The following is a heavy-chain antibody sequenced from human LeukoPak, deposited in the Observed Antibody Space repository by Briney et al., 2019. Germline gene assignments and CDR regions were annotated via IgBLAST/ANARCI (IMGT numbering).Heavy chain of an antibody. Sequence: GGSLRLSCAASGFTFSGSAMHWVRQTSGKGLEWVGRIRDKANSYATAYAASVKGRFTISRDDSKNTLYLQMNSVRAEDTAVYYCAKVVLTDRRAFDIWGQGTMVTVSS. CDR2: IRDKANSYAT. D-gene: IGHD3-22*01. CDR3: AKVVLTDRRAFDI. J-gene: IGHJ3*02. CDR1: GFTFSGSA. V-gene: IGHV3-73*01.